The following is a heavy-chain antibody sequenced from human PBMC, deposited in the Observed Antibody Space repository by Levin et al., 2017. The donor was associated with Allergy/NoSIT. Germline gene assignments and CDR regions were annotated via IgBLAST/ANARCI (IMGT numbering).Heavy chain of an antibody. J-gene: IGHJ4*02. CDR2: ISTDNGHR. CDR1: GYIFIMYG. Sequence: GASVKVSCKASGYIFIMYGINWVRQAPGQGLEWMGWISTDNGHRDYAQKVQGRVSMTTDRSTTTAYMELTSLTSDDTAMYFCARGQGGYESFDQWGQGTLVTVSS. V-gene: IGHV1-18*01. CDR3: ARGQGGYESFDQ. D-gene: IGHD3-22*01.